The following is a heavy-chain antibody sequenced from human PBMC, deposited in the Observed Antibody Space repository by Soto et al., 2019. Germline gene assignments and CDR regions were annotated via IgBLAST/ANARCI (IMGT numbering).Heavy chain of an antibody. Sequence: QVQLVQSGAEVKKPGSSVKVSCKASGGTFSSYAISWVRQAPGQGLEWMGGIIPIFGTADYAQKFQGRVTMTADESVSMGNMELRSLRSEDTAVYYCASHYDSSGYYYRGLDYWGQGALVTVAS. J-gene: IGHJ4*02. CDR3: ASHYDSSGYYYRGLDY. D-gene: IGHD3-22*01. V-gene: IGHV1-69*12. CDR2: IIPIFGTA. CDR1: GGTFSSYA.